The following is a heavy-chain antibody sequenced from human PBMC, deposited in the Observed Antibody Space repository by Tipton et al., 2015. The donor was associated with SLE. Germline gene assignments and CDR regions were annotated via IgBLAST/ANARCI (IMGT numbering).Heavy chain of an antibody. J-gene: IGHJ4*02. CDR1: GFAFSDYW. Sequence: SLRLSCANSGFAFSDYWMHWVRQAPGKGLVWVSRINNDGNIISYADSVKGRFTISRDNARNTLYLQMNSLRAEDTALYRCVRESSGSYWGQGTLVTVSS. CDR2: INNDGNII. D-gene: IGHD3-22*01. V-gene: IGHV3-74*01. CDR3: VRESSGSY.